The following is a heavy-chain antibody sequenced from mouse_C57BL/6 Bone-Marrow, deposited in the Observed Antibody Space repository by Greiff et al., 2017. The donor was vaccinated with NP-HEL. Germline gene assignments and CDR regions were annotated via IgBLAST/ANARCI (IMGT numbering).Heavy chain of an antibody. CDR1: GFNIKDDY. CDR3: TTAITTVVAREYFDV. Sequence: VQLQQSGAELVRPGASVKLSCTAPGFNIKDDYMHWVKQRPEQGLEWIGWIDPENGDTEYASKFQGKATITADTSSNTAYLQLSSLTSEDTAVYYCTTAITTVVAREYFDVWGTGTTVTVSS. V-gene: IGHV14-4*01. CDR2: IDPENGDT. D-gene: IGHD1-1*01. J-gene: IGHJ1*03.